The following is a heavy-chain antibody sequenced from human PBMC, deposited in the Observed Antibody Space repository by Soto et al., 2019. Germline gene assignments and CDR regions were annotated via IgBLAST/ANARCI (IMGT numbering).Heavy chain of an antibody. CDR3: EVTTGY. Sequence: QVQVVQSKAEVKKPGASVKVSCKTSGYTFTDYDINWVRQAPGRGLEWMGWVSPDSGNAGYAQQFQGRVSMTSDTSTSTVYMELTSLRSEDTAVYFCEVTTGYWGQGTMVTVSS. V-gene: IGHV1-8*01. CDR1: GYTFTDYD. CDR2: VSPDSGNA. D-gene: IGHD3-9*01. J-gene: IGHJ4*02.